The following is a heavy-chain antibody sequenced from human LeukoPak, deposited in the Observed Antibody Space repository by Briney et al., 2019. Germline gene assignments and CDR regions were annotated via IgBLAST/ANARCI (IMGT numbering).Heavy chain of an antibody. J-gene: IGHJ3*02. CDR3: ARDDGGWSAGETDAFDI. D-gene: IGHD6-19*01. CDR2: IIPIFGTA. Sequence: ASVKVSCKASGGTFSSYAISWVRQAPGQGLEWMGGIIPIFGTANYAQKFQGRVTITVDESTSTAYMELSSLRSEDTAVYYCARDDGGWSAGETDAFDIWGQGTMVTVSS. V-gene: IGHV1-69*01. CDR1: GGTFSSYA.